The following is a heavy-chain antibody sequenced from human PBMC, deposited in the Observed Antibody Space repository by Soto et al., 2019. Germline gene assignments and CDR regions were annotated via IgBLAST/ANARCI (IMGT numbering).Heavy chain of an antibody. CDR3: AKGPGPPYYYDSSGSLF. Sequence: GGSLILSCAASGFTFSSYAMSWVRQAPGKGLEWVSAISGSGGSTYYADSVKGRFTISRDNSKNTLYLQMNGLRAEDTAVYYCAKGPGPPYYYDSSGSLFWGQGTMVTVSS. V-gene: IGHV3-23*01. D-gene: IGHD3-22*01. CDR1: GFTFSSYA. J-gene: IGHJ3*01. CDR2: ISGSGGST.